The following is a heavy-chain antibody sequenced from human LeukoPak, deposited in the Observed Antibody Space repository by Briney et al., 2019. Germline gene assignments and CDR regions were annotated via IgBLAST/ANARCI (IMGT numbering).Heavy chain of an antibody. CDR1: GFTFSSYS. D-gene: IGHD3-10*02. Sequence: GGSLRLSCAASGFTFSSYSMNWVRQAPGKGLEWVSYISSSSSTIYYADSVKGRFTISRDNAKNSLYLQMNSLRAEDTAVYYCARDLFGELPTDAFDIWGQGTMVTVSS. J-gene: IGHJ3*02. CDR3: ARDLFGELPTDAFDI. V-gene: IGHV3-48*04. CDR2: ISSSSSTI.